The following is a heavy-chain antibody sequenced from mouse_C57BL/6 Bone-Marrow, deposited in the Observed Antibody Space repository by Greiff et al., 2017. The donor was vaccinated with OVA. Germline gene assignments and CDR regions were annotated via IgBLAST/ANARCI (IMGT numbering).Heavy chain of an antibody. Sequence: VQLQESGAELVRPGASVTLSCKASGYTFTDYEMHWVKQTPVHGLEWIGAIDPETGGTAYNQKFKGKAILTADKSSSTAYMELRSLTPEDSAVYYCTRGATVALDYWGQGTTLTVSS. J-gene: IGHJ2*01. D-gene: IGHD1-1*01. CDR1: GYTFTDYE. V-gene: IGHV1-15*01. CDR2: IDPETGGT. CDR3: TRGATVALDY.